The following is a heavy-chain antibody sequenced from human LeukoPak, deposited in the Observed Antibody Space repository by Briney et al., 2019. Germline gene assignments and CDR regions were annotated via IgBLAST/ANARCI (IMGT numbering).Heavy chain of an antibody. J-gene: IGHJ6*03. V-gene: IGHV3-30*02. CDR3: ARHKMVRGIGYYYYMDV. CDR1: GFTFSSYG. CDR2: IRYDGNKK. Sequence: GGSLRLSCAASGFTFSSYGMHWVRQAPGKGLEWVAFIRYDGNKKNYADSVKGRFTISRDNSKNTLSLQMNSLRHEDTAVFYCARHKMVRGIGYYYYMDVWGKGTTVTISS. D-gene: IGHD3-10*01.